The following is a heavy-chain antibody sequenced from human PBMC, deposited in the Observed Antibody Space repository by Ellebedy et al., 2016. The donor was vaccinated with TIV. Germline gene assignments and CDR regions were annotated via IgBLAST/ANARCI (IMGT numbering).Heavy chain of an antibody. Sequence: GGSLKISCAASGFTFSNNSMNWVRQAPGKGLEWVSYISSTGTTIYYADSVKGRFTISRDNAKISLYLQMNSLTAEDTAVYYCASGAYDIWGQGTMVTVSS. CDR1: GFTFSNNS. CDR3: ASGAYDI. V-gene: IGHV3-48*04. CDR2: ISSTGTTI. J-gene: IGHJ3*02.